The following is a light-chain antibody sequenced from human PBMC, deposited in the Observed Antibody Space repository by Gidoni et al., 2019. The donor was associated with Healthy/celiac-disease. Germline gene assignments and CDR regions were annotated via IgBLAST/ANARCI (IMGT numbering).Light chain of an antibody. J-gene: IGKJ5*01. CDR2: GAS. CDR3: QQGPG. V-gene: IGKV3-20*01. CDR1: QSVSSSY. Sequence: EIVLTQSPGTLSLSPGERATLSCRASQSVSSSYLAWYQQKPGQAPRLLIYGASSRATGIPDRFSGSGSGTDFTLTISRLEPEDFAVYDCQQGPGFGQGTRLEIK.